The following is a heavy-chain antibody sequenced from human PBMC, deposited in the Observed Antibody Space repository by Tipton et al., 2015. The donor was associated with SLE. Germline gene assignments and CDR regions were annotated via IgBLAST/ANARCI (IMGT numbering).Heavy chain of an antibody. CDR3: AKGGFSSGTY. Sequence: SLRLSCAASGFTFSTYGMHWVRQAPGKGLEWVAFIRSDGSKKYYADSVKGRFTTSRDNSKNTLYLQMNSLRADDTAVYYCAKGGFSSGTYWGQGTLVTVSS. CDR2: IRSDGSKK. J-gene: IGHJ4*02. CDR1: GFTFSTYG. V-gene: IGHV3-30*02. D-gene: IGHD3-10*01.